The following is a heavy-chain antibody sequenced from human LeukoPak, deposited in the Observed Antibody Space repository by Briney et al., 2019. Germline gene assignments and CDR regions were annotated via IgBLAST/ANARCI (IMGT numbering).Heavy chain of an antibody. D-gene: IGHD2-15*01. Sequence: GGSLRLSCAASGFAFSSYAMSWVRQAPGKGLEWVSAISGSGGSTYYADSVKGRFTISRDNSKNTLYLQMNSLRAEDTAVYYCAKAREYCSGGSCYGRAFDIWGQGTMVTVSS. V-gene: IGHV3-23*01. CDR1: GFAFSSYA. CDR3: AKAREYCSGGSCYGRAFDI. J-gene: IGHJ3*02. CDR2: ISGSGGST.